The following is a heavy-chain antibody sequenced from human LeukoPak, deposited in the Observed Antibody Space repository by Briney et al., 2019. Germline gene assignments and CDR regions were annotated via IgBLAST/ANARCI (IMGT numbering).Heavy chain of an antibody. CDR1: GFTFSSYA. J-gene: IGHJ4*02. D-gene: IGHD6-19*01. CDR3: AIISSGWDIDY. CDR2: ISGSGGST. V-gene: IGHV3-23*01. Sequence: GGPLRLSCAASGFTFSSYAMSWVRQAPGKGLEWVSAISGSGGSTYYADSVKGRFTISRENSKNTLYLQMNSLRAEDTAVYYCAIISSGWDIDYWGQGTLVTVSS.